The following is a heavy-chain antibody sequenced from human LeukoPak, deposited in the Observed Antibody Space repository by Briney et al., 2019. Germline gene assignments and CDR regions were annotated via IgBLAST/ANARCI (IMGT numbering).Heavy chain of an antibody. CDR3: ASFGYCSGGSCYSEGY. CDR2: IIPIFGTA. V-gene: IGHV1-69*13. D-gene: IGHD2-15*01. Sequence: SVKVSCKASGGTFSSYAISWVRQAPGQGLEWMGGIIPIFGTANYAQKFQGRVTITADESTSTAYMELSSLRSEDTAVYYCASFGYCSGGSCYSEGYWGQGTLVTVSS. CDR1: GGTFSSYA. J-gene: IGHJ4*02.